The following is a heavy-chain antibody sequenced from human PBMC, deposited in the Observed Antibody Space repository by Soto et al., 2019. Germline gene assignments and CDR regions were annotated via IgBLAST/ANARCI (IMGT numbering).Heavy chain of an antibody. D-gene: IGHD1-20*01. CDR1: GYSFSSYG. J-gene: IGHJ6*02. CDR3: ARDPPITGSLRGTPLMAV. CDR2: ISAYNGNT. Sequence: ASVKVSFKASGYSFSSYGISWVRQAPGQGLEWMGWISAYNGNTNYVEKFQGRVAMTTDTSTSTAYMEVRSLRSDDTAVYYCARDPPITGSLRGTPLMAVWGQGTTVTVSS. V-gene: IGHV1-18*04.